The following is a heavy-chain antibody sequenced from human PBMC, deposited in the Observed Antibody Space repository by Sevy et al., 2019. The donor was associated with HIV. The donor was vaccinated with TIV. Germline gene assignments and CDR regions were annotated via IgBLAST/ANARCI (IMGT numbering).Heavy chain of an antibody. CDR3: ASEALTYYYDSSGYYWSG. V-gene: IGHV3-20*04. J-gene: IGHJ4*02. CDR2: INWNGCST. CDR1: GFTFDDYG. Sequence: GGSLRLSCAASGFTFDDYGMRWVRQAPGKGLEWVSGINWNGCSTGYADSVKGRFTISRDNAKNSRYLQMNSLRAEDTALYYCASEALTYYYDSSGYYWSGWGQGTLVTVSS. D-gene: IGHD3-22*01.